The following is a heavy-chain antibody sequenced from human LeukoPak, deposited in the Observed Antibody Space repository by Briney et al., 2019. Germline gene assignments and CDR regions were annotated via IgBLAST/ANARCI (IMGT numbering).Heavy chain of an antibody. V-gene: IGHV1-2*06. CDR2: INPNIGGT. J-gene: IGHJ3*02. CDR3: ARVGDGLNDAFDI. CDR1: GYTFTGHY. Sequence: ASVKVSCKASGYTFTGHYMHWVRQAPGQGLEWMGRINPNIGGTSYAQKFQGRVTMTRDTSISTIYMELSRLRSDDTAVYYCARVGDGLNDAFDIWGQGTMVTVSS. D-gene: IGHD5-24*01.